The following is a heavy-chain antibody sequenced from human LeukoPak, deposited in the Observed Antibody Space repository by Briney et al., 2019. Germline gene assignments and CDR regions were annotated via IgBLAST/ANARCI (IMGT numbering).Heavy chain of an antibody. CDR2: IYHSGST. CDR1: GYSISSGYY. V-gene: IGHV4-38-2*02. Sequence: SETLSLTCTVSGYSISSGYYWGWIRQPPGKGLEWIGSIYHSGSTYYNPSLKSRVTISVDTSKNQFSLKLSSVTAADTAVYYCARELITMVRAAPFDYWGQGTLVTVSS. CDR3: ARELITMVRAAPFDY. J-gene: IGHJ4*02. D-gene: IGHD3-10*01.